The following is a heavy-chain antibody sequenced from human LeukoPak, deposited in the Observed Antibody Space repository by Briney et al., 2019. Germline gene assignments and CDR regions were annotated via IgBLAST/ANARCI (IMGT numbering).Heavy chain of an antibody. V-gene: IGHV4-4*07. CDR2: IYTSGST. J-gene: IGHJ6*03. CDR3: ASLIGYCSSTSCYDPPYYYYYMDV. CDR1: GGSITSHY. D-gene: IGHD2-2*01. Sequence: PSETLSLTCTVSGGSITSHYWSWIRQPAGKGLEWIGRIYTSGSTNYNPSLKSRVTMSVDTSKNQFSLKLSSVTAADTTVYYCASLIGYCSSTSCYDPPYYYYYMDVWGKGTTVTVSS.